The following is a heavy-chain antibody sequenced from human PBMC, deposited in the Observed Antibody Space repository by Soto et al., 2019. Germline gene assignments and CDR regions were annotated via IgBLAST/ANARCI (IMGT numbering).Heavy chain of an antibody. CDR3: ARESLFFGQAHIDY. CDR1: GFTFSSYW. V-gene: IGHV3-74*01. J-gene: IGHJ4*02. CDR2: INSDGSST. D-gene: IGHD3-10*01. Sequence: EVQLVESGGGLVQPGGSLRLSCAASGFTFSSYWMHWVRQAPGKGLVWVSRINSDGSSTSYADSVKGRFTIARDNAKNTLYLQMNSLRAEDTAVYYCARESLFFGQAHIDYWGQGTLVTVSS.